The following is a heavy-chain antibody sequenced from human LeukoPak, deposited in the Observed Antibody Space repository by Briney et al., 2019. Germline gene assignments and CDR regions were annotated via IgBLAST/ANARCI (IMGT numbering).Heavy chain of an antibody. CDR2: IWYDGSNK. D-gene: IGHD2-15*01. Sequence: GRSLRLSCAASGFTFSSYGMHWVRQAPGKGLEWVAVIWYDGSNKYYADSVKGRFTISRDNSKNTLYLQMNSLRAEDTAVYYCASETNCSGGSCHQTWGQGTLVTVSS. V-gene: IGHV3-33*01. CDR3: ASETNCSGGSCHQT. J-gene: IGHJ5*02. CDR1: GFTFSSYG.